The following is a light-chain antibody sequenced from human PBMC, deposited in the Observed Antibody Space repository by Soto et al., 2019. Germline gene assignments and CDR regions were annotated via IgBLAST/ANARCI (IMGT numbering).Light chain of an antibody. CDR2: AAF. J-gene: IGKJ2*01. CDR3: QQSHSTPYT. Sequence: DIPMTQSPSSLSASVGDRVTITCRASQSISSYLNWYQQKPGKAPNLLIYAAFSLQSGVPSRFSGSGSGTDFTLTISSLQREDFATYYCQQSHSTPYTFGQGTKLEIK. V-gene: IGKV1-39*01. CDR1: QSISSY.